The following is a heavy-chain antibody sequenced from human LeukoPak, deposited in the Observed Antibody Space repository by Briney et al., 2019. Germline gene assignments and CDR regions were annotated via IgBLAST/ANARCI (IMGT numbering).Heavy chain of an antibody. CDR1: GYTFTAHY. V-gene: IGHV1-2*02. D-gene: IGHD3-10*01. J-gene: IGHJ2*01. Sequence: ASVKDSCRASGYTFTAHYIHWVRQAPGQGLEWMGWIDPNSGGTNYAQRFLGSVTMTGDTSINTAFMELSRLRSDGTAIYYCARGRGTTMVRGVITNYFDLWGRGSLVTVSS. CDR2: IDPNSGGT. CDR3: ARGRGTTMVRGVITNYFDL.